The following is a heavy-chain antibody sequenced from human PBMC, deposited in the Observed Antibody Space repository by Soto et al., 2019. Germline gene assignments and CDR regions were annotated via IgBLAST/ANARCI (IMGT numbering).Heavy chain of an antibody. V-gene: IGHV1-18*04. D-gene: IGHD6-13*01. Sequence: QVQLVQSGPEVRKPGASVKVSCKASGYIFSRYGISWVRQAPGQGLEWMAWISGYNGNTKFGERVQGRVNVTTDTSTSTAYMELRRLRADDTAVYYGAREAAAERNYYGLDVWGQGTTVIVSS. CDR1: GYIFSRYG. CDR2: ISGYNGNT. CDR3: AREAAAERNYYGLDV. J-gene: IGHJ6*02.